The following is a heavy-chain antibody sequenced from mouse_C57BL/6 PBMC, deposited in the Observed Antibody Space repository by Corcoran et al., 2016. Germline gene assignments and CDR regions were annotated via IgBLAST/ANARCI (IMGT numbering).Heavy chain of an antibody. CDR3: VGGNYVDY. V-gene: IGHV3-6*01. J-gene: IGHJ2*01. D-gene: IGHD1-1*02. Sequence: DVQLQESGPGLVKPSQSLSLTCSVTGYSITSGYYWNWIRQFPGNKLEWMGYISYDGSNNYNPSLKNLISITRDTSKNQFFLKLNSVTTEDTATYYCVGGNYVDYWGQGTTLTVSS. CDR1: GYSITSGYY. CDR2: ISYDGSN.